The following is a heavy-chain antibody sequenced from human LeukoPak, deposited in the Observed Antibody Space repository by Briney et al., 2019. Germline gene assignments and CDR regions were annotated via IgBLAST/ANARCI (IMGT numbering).Heavy chain of an antibody. J-gene: IGHJ6*02. V-gene: IGHV1-69*04. CDR3: ARGGDPIVVVVAADYGMDV. CDR1: GYTFTSYG. Sequence: SVKVSCKASGYTFTSYGISWVRQAPGQGLEWMGRIIPILGIANYAQKFQGRVTITADKSTSTAYMELSSLRSEDTAVYYCARGGDPIVVVVAADYGMDVWGQGTTVTVSS. CDR2: IIPILGIA. D-gene: IGHD2-15*01.